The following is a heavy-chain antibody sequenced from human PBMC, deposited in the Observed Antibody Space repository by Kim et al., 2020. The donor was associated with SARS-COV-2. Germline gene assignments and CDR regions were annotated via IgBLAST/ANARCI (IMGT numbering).Heavy chain of an antibody. CDR1: GGSFSGYY. D-gene: IGHD3-10*01. CDR2: INHSGST. V-gene: IGHV4-34*01. CDR3: ARYYYGSVRGGMDV. Sequence: SETLSLTCAVYGGSFSGYYWSWIRQPPGKGLEWIGEINHSGSTNYNPSLKSRVTISVDTSKNQFSLKLSSVTAADTAVYYCARYYYGSVRGGMDVWGQGTTVTVSS. J-gene: IGHJ6*02.